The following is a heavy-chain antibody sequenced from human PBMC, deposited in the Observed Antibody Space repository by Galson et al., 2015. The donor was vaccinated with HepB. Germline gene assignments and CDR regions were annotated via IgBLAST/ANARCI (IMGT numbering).Heavy chain of an antibody. CDR2: ISGTGYST. D-gene: IGHD6-19*01. V-gene: IGHV3-23*01. CDR1: GFTFSIYG. Sequence: SLRLSCAASGFTFSIYGMSWVRQAPGKGLEWVSGISGTGYSTYYADSVKGRFTISRDISKNTLFLQMNSLRAEDTAVYYCARDLAWLGGFDYWGQGTLVTVSS. CDR3: ARDLAWLGGFDY. J-gene: IGHJ4*02.